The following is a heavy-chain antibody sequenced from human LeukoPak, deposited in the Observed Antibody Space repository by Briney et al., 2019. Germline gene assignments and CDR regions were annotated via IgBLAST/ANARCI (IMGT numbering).Heavy chain of an antibody. J-gene: IGHJ6*02. Sequence: GGSLRLSCAASKFTFSNYVMSWVRQAPGKGLEWVSLTYSDGSTSYTESVKGRFTISRDNSKNTLSLQLNSLRAEDTAVYYCARDGGSSTKEPTGGYYYYGMDVWGQGTTVTVFS. CDR3: ARDGGSSTKEPTGGYYYYGMDV. CDR2: TYSDGST. CDR1: KFTFSNYV. V-gene: IGHV3-53*01. D-gene: IGHD1-1*01.